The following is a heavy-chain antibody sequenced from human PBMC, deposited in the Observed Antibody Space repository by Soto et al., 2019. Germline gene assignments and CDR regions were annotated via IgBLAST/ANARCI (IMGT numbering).Heavy chain of an antibody. CDR2: ISGSGGST. V-gene: IGHV3-23*01. D-gene: IGHD6-19*01. J-gene: IGHJ4*02. CDR1: GFTFSSYV. Sequence: GGSLRLSCAASGFTFSSYVMSWVRQAPGKGLEWVSAISGSGGSTYYADSVKGRFTISRDNSKNTLYLQMNSLRAEDTAVYYCAKGSRGWYERIDYWGQGTLVTVSS. CDR3: AKGSRGWYERIDY.